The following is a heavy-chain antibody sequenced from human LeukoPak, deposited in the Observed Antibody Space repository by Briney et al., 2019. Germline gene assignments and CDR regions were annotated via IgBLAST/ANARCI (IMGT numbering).Heavy chain of an antibody. CDR2: ISSNGGST. Sequence: PGGSLRVSCAASGFTFSSYAMHWVRQAPGKGLEYVSAISSNGGSTYYANSVKGRFTISRDNSKNTLYLQMGSLRAEDMAVYYCARDEAITGTTAPAFDIWGQGTMVTVSS. CDR3: ARDEAITGTTAPAFDI. CDR1: GFTFSSYA. J-gene: IGHJ3*02. V-gene: IGHV3-64*01. D-gene: IGHD1-20*01.